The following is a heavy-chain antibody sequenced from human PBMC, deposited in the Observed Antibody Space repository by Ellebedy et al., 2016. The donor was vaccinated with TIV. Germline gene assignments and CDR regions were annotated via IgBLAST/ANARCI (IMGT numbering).Heavy chain of an antibody. CDR2: ISGSGDST. J-gene: IGHJ4*02. D-gene: IGHD3-10*01. V-gene: IGHV3-23*01. CDR3: AKVVRGVITRPYYFDY. Sequence: PGGSLRLSCAASGFTFSSYAMSRVRQAPGKGLEWVSAISGSGDSTYYADSVKGRFTISRDNSKNTLYLQMNSLRAEDTAIYYCAKVVRGVITRPYYFDYWGQGTLVTVSS. CDR1: GFTFSSYA.